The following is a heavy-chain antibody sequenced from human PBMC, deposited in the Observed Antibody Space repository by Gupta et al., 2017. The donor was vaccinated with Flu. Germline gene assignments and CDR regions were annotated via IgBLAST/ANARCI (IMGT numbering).Heavy chain of an antibody. CDR3: AGGGTGYCSGDKCDTDPRVDAYDF. D-gene: IGHD2-15*01. Sequence: QLQLQESGPGRVKPSETLSLRCSVSGGSLTSRGPNWGRIRQHPGKGLDWIGSMYYSGNIYSNPSLKSRVTISMDTSKNQLSLKLSSLTAADTALYYCAGGGTGYCSGDKCDTDPRVDAYDFWGPGTKVIVSS. V-gene: IGHV4-39*01. J-gene: IGHJ3*01. CDR2: MYYSGNI. CDR1: GGSLTSRGPN.